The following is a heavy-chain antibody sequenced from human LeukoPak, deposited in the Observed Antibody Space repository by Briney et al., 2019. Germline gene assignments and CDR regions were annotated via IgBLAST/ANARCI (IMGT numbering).Heavy chain of an antibody. D-gene: IGHD6-13*01. CDR3: ARGKAAAANWFDP. V-gene: IGHV4-39*07. Sequence: PSETLSLTCTVSGVSISSSSYYWGWIRQPPGKGLEWIGSIYYSGSTYYNPSLKSRVTISVDTSKNQFSLKLSSVTAADTAVYYCARGKAAAANWFDPWGQGTLVTVSS. CDR1: GVSISSSSYY. CDR2: IYYSGST. J-gene: IGHJ5*02.